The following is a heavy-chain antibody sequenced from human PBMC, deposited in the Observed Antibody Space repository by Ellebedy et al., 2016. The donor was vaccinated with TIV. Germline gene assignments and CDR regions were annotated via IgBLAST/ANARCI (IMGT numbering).Heavy chain of an antibody. Sequence: GESLKISCAVSGFTFSSYEMNWVRQAPGKGLEWVSYISGSASVTAYADSVKGRFTISRDNSKNTLYLQMNSLRAEDTAVFYCAGVTPSVDYWGQGTLVTVSS. CDR1: GFTFSSYE. CDR3: AGVTPSVDY. CDR2: ISGSASVT. D-gene: IGHD2-21*02. V-gene: IGHV3-48*03. J-gene: IGHJ4*02.